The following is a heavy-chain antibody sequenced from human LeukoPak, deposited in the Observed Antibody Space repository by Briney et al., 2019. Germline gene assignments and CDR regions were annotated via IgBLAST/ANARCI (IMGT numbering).Heavy chain of an antibody. Sequence: SETLSLTCTVSGGSISSYYWSWIRQPPGKGLEWIGYIYYSGSTNYNPSLKSRVTISVDTSKNQFSLKLSSVTAADTAVYYCARARYSYGITDFDYWGQGTLVTVSS. CDR2: IYYSGST. CDR1: GGSISSYY. CDR3: ARARYSYGITDFDY. V-gene: IGHV4-59*01. D-gene: IGHD5-18*01. J-gene: IGHJ4*02.